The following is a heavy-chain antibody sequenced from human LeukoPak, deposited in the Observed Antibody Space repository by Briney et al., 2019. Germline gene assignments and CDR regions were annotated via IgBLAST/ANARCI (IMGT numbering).Heavy chain of an antibody. CDR3: AKVSWANYFDY. Sequence: GGSLRLSCAASGFSFSSYAMSWVRQAPGKGLEWVSAISGSGGNTYYADSVRGRFTNSRDNSKDTVYLQMNSLRAEDTAIYYCAKVSWANYFDYWGQGTLVTVSS. CDR1: GFSFSSYA. CDR2: ISGSGGNT. D-gene: IGHD6-13*01. J-gene: IGHJ4*02. V-gene: IGHV3-23*01.